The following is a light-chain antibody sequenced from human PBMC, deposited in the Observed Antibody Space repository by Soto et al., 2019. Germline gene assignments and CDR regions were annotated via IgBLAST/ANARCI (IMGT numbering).Light chain of an antibody. CDR1: SSDVGGYTY. CDR2: EVS. CDR3: SSYTRSSTVV. V-gene: IGLV2-14*01. J-gene: IGLJ2*01. Sequence: QSALTKPASVSGSPGQSSTISCTGTSSDVGGYTYVSWYQQHPGKAPKLMIYEVSNRPSGVSNRFSGSKSGNTASLTISGLQAEDEAEYYCSSYTRSSTVVFGGGTKLPVL.